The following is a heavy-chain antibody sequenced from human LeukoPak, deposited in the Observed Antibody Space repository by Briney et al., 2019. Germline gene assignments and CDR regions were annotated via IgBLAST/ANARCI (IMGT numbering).Heavy chain of an antibody. J-gene: IGHJ4*02. D-gene: IGHD6-19*01. CDR2: VYHSGST. CDR1: NYSISSGYY. CDR3: ARVSSTKQWLVFDY. V-gene: IGHV4-38-2*02. Sequence: PSETLSLTCTVSNYSISSGYYWGWIRQPPGKGLEWIASVYHSGSTSYNPSLKSRLTISVHKSKNQFSLKLSSVTAADTAVYYCARVSSTKQWLVFDYWGQGTLVTVSS.